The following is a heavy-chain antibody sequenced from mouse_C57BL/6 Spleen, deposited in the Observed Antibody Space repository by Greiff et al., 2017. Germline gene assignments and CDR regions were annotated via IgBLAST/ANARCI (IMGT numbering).Heavy chain of an antibody. J-gene: IGHJ1*03. V-gene: IGHV14-3*01. CDR1: GFNIKNTY. D-gene: IGHD2-2*01. CDR3: ASGYYGYDGYFDV. Sequence: VHVKQSVAELVRPGASVKLSCTASGFNIKNTYMHWVKQRPEQGLEWIGRIDPANGTTKYAPKSQGKAIITADTSSNTAYLQLSSLSSEDTAIYYCASGYYGYDGYFDVWGTGTTVTVSS. CDR2: IDPANGTT.